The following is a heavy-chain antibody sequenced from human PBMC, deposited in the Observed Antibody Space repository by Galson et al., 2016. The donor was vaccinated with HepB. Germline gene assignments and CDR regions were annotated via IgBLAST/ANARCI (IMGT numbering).Heavy chain of an antibody. Sequence: SLRLSCAASGFTVSTNYMSWVRQAPGKGLEWVSVIYSSGSTYYADSVKGRFTFSRDNSKNTLYLQMNSLRAGDTAVCYCARAWGNYGMDVWGQGTTVTVSS. J-gene: IGHJ6*02. D-gene: IGHD7-27*01. CDR3: ARAWGNYGMDV. V-gene: IGHV3-53*01. CDR2: IYSSGST. CDR1: GFTVSTNY.